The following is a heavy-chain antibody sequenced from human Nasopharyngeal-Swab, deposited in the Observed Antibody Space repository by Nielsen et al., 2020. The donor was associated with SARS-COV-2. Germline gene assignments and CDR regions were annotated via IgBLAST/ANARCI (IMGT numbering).Heavy chain of an antibody. V-gene: IGHV1-18*01. CDR2: ISAYNGNT. Sequence: ASVQVSCKASGYTFTSYGISWVRQAPGQGLEWMGWISAYNGNTNYAQKLQGRVTMPTDTSTSTAYMELRSLRSDDTAVYYCARDFRPYYYDSSGYPFDYWGQGTLVTVSS. CDR3: ARDFRPYYYDSSGYPFDY. J-gene: IGHJ4*02. D-gene: IGHD3-22*01. CDR1: GYTFTSYG.